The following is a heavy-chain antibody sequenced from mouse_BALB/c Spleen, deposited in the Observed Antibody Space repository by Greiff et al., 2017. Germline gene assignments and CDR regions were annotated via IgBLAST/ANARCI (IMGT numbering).Heavy chain of an antibody. CDR1: GFTFSSFG. D-gene: IGHD4-1*01. J-gene: IGHJ4*01. CDR3: ARDWVYAMDY. V-gene: IGHV5-17*02. CDR2: ISSGSSTI. Sequence: EVQVVESGGGLVQPGGSRKLSCAASGFTFSSFGMHWVRQAPEKGLEWVAYISSGSSTIYYADTVKGRFTISRDNPKNTLFLQMTSLRSEDTAMYYCARDWVYAMDYWGQGTSVTVSS.